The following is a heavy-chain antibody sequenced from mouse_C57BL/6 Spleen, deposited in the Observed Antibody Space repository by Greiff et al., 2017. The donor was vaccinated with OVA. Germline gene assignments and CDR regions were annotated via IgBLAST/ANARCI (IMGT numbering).Heavy chain of an antibody. CDR1: GFSLTSYG. V-gene: IGHV2-4*01. CDR3: ATEVGGYFDV. CDR2: IWSGGST. D-gene: IGHD1-1*01. J-gene: IGHJ1*03. Sequence: QVQLQQSGPGLVQPSQTLSITCTASGFSLTSYGVHWVRQPPGKGLEWLGVIWSGGSTDYNAAVISRLGISKDNSKSQAFFKMNSLQADDTAIYYCATEVGGYFDVWGTGTTVTVAS.